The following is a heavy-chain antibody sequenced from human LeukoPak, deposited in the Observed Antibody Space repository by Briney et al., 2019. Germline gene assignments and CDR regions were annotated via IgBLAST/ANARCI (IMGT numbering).Heavy chain of an antibody. CDR1: GFTFSNYW. D-gene: IGHD3-3*02. CDR2: INSDGSST. Sequence: PGGSLRLSCAASGFTFSNYWMHWVRQAPGKGLVWVSRINSDGSSTTYADSVKGRFTISRDNAKNSLYLQMNSLRAEDTAVYYCASFPALAPFDYWGQGTLVTVSS. V-gene: IGHV3-74*01. CDR3: ASFPALAPFDY. J-gene: IGHJ4*02.